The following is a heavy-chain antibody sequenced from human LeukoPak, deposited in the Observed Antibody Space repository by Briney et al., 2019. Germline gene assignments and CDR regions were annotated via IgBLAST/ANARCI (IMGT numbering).Heavy chain of an antibody. D-gene: IGHD4-23*01. J-gene: IGHJ5*02. CDR2: ISSSGSTI. CDR3: ARARFTTVVTEGRYNWFDP. Sequence: GGSLRLSCAASGFTFSDYHMSWIRQAPGKGLEWVSYISSSGSTIYYADSAKGRFTISRDNAKNSLYLQMNSLRAEDTAVYYCARARFTTVVTEGRYNWFDPWGQGTLVTVSS. V-gene: IGHV3-11*01. CDR1: GFTFSDYH.